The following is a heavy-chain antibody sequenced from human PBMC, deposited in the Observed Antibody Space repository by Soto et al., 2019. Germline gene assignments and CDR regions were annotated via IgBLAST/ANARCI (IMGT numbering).Heavy chain of an antibody. CDR1: GFTFSSYS. D-gene: IGHD2-15*01. CDR2: ISSSSSYI. Sequence: GGSLRLSCAASGFTFSSYSMNWVRQAPGKGLEWVSSISSSSSYIYYADSVKGRFTISRDNAKNSLYLQMNSLRAEDTAVYYCARAGVGYCSGGSCYGDYYYYGMDVWGQGTTVTVSS. J-gene: IGHJ6*02. V-gene: IGHV3-21*01. CDR3: ARAGVGYCSGGSCYGDYYYYGMDV.